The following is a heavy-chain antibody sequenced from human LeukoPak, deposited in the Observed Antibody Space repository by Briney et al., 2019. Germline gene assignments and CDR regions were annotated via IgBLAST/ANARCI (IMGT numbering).Heavy chain of an antibody. D-gene: IGHD3-10*01. J-gene: IGHJ4*02. CDR1: GGSISSYY. CDR2: IYYSGST. V-gene: IGHV4-59*08. Sequence: SETLSLTCTVSGGSISSYYWSWIRQPPGKGLEWVGYIYYSGSTKYNPSLKSRVTISVDTSKNQFSLKLSSVTAADTAVYYCARHGVGRGGDFDYWGQGTLVTVSS. CDR3: ARHGVGRGGDFDY.